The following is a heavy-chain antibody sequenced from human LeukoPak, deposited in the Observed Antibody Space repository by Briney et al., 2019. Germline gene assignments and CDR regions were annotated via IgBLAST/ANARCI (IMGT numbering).Heavy chain of an antibody. D-gene: IGHD3-9*01. CDR2: ITSGGGYT. V-gene: IGHV3-21*06. CDR3: ARGHYDVLTSSYKWTPDY. J-gene: IGHJ4*02. CDR1: GFTFNTYN. Sequence: PGGSLRLSCAASGFTFNTYNMNWVRQAPGKGLEWVSSITSGGGYTYYADSVKGRFTTSRDNAKNSLSLRLDSLRAEDTAVYYCARGHYDVLTSSYKWTPDYWGQGTLVTVSS.